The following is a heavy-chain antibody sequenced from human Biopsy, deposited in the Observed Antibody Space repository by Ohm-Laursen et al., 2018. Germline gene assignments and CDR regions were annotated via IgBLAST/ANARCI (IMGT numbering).Heavy chain of an antibody. D-gene: IGHD3-10*01. CDR3: VKDRGAAGTDYYYGMDV. V-gene: IGHV3-30*18. CDR1: GFTFDDYG. J-gene: IGHJ6*02. Sequence: SLRLSCAAFGFTFDDYGMHWVRQAPGKGLEWVAVISFDGSDQKYADSVKGRFTISRDNSKNTLYLQMNSLRAEDTAVFYCVKDRGAAGTDYYYGMDVWGQGTTVTVSS. CDR2: ISFDGSDQ.